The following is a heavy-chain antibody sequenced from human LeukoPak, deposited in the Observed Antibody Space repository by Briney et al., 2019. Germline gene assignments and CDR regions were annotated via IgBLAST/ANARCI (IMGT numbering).Heavy chain of an antibody. CDR3: AREGGQIAAAGNFDY. Sequence: PSETLSLTCTVSGGSISSYYWSWIRQPAGKGLDWIGRIYTSGSTNYNPSLKSRVTMSVDTSKNQFSLKLSSVTAADTAVYYCAREGGQIAAAGNFDYWGQGTLVTVSS. CDR2: IYTSGST. D-gene: IGHD6-13*01. CDR1: GGSISSYY. V-gene: IGHV4-4*07. J-gene: IGHJ4*02.